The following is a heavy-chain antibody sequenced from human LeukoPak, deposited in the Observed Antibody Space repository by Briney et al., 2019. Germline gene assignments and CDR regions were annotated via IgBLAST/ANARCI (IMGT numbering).Heavy chain of an antibody. CDR3: ASISSSFPNWFDP. CDR1: GGSISSHH. V-gene: IGHV4-59*11. D-gene: IGHD6-6*01. J-gene: IGHJ5*02. CDR2: IYYSGST. Sequence: SETLSLTCTVSGGSISSHHWSWIRQPPGKGLEWIGYIYYSGSTNYNPSLKSRVTISVDTSKNQFSLKLSSVTAADTAVYYCASISSSFPNWFDPWGQGTLVTVSS.